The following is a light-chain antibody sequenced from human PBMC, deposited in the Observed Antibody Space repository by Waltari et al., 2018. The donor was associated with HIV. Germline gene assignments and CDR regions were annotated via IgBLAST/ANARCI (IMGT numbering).Light chain of an antibody. Sequence: QSVLTQPPSVSGAPGQRVTISCTGSSSNIGAGYDVHWYQQLPGTAPKLLIYGNSNRPSGVPDRVSGSKSGTSASLAITGLQAEDEADYYCQSYDSSLSNVFGTGTKVTVL. CDR2: GNS. CDR1: SSNIGAGYD. V-gene: IGLV1-40*01. CDR3: QSYDSSLSNV. J-gene: IGLJ1*01.